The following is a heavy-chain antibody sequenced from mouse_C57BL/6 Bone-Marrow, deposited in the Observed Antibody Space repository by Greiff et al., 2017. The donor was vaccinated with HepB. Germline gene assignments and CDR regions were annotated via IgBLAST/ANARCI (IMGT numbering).Heavy chain of an antibody. CDR2: IHPNSGST. D-gene: IGHD2-5*01. CDR1: GYTFTSYW. V-gene: IGHV1-64*01. J-gene: IGHJ4*01. Sequence: QVHVKQPGAELVKPGASVKLSCKASGYTFTSYWMHWVKQRPGQGLEWIGMIHPNSGSTNYNEKFKSKATLTVDKSSSTAYMQLSSLTSEDSAVYYCARNYSNSCAMDYWGQGTSVTVSS. CDR3: ARNYSNSCAMDY.